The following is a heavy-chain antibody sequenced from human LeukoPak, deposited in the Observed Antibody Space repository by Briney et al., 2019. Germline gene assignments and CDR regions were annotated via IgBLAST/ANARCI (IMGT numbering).Heavy chain of an antibody. CDR2: ISWNSGSI. Sequence: PGGSLRLSCAASGFTFDDYAMHWVRQAPGKGLEWVSGISWNSGSIGYADSVKGRFTISRDNAKNSLYLQMNSLRAEDTALYYCAKVGYCSGGSCYAFDYWGQGTLVTVSS. CDR1: GFTFDDYA. V-gene: IGHV3-9*01. J-gene: IGHJ4*02. D-gene: IGHD2-15*01. CDR3: AKVGYCSGGSCYAFDY.